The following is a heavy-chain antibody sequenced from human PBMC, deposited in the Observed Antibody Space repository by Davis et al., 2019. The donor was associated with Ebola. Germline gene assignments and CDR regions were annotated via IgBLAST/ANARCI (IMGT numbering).Heavy chain of an antibody. Sequence: AASVKVSCKASGYTFTGYYMHWVRQAPGQGLEWMGWINPNSGGTNYAQKFQGWVTMTRDTSISPAYMELSRLRSDDTAVYYCARDRGLGIAVAGLAVYGMDVWGQGTTVTVSS. CDR3: ARDRGLGIAVAGLAVYGMDV. D-gene: IGHD6-19*01. V-gene: IGHV1-2*04. CDR1: GYTFTGYY. CDR2: INPNSGGT. J-gene: IGHJ6*02.